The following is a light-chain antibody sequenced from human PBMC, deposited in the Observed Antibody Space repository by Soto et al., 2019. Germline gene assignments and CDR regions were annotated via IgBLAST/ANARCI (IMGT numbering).Light chain of an antibody. V-gene: IGKV3-15*01. CDR3: QQYNNWPPSWT. Sequence: IVITQSPATLSVSPGERATLSCRASQSVSSDLAWYQQKPGQAPSLLIYGASTRATGIPARFSGSGSGTEFTLTISSLQSEDFAVYYCQQYNNWPPSWTFGQGTKVDIK. J-gene: IGKJ1*01. CDR1: QSVSSD. CDR2: GAS.